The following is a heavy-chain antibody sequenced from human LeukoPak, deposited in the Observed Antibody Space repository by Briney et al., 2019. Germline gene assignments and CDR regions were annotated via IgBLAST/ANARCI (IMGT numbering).Heavy chain of an antibody. CDR2: IYYSGST. D-gene: IGHD6-13*01. CDR3: ARGGGIAAARYWEIDY. V-gene: IGHV4-59*08. Sequence: SETLSLTCTVSGGSISSYYWSWIRQPPGKGLEWIGYIYYSGSTNYNPSLKSRVAISVDTSKNQFSLKLSSVTAADTAVYYCARGGGIAAARYWEIDYWGQGTLVTVSS. J-gene: IGHJ4*02. CDR1: GGSISSYY.